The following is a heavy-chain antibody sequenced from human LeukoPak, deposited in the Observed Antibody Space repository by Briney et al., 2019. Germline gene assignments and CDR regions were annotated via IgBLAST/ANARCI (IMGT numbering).Heavy chain of an antibody. Sequence: GGSLRLSCAASGFTFSSYAMSWFRQAPGKGLEWVSAISGSGGSTYYADSVKGRFTISRDNSKNTLYLQMNSLRAEDTAVYYCAKIRDYGGKYFDYWGQGTLVTVSS. CDR1: GFTFSSYA. CDR3: AKIRDYGGKYFDY. CDR2: ISGSGGST. V-gene: IGHV3-23*01. J-gene: IGHJ4*02. D-gene: IGHD4-23*01.